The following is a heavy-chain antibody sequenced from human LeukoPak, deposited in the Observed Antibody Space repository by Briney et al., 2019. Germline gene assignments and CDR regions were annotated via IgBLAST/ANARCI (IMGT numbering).Heavy chain of an antibody. CDR2: IYYSGST. J-gene: IGHJ3*02. V-gene: IGHV4-59*01. Sequence: SETLSLTCTVSGGSISSYYWSWIRQPPGKGLEWIGYIYYSGSTNYNPSLKSRVTISVDTSKNQFSLKLSSVTAADTAVYYCARGITIFSPGAFDIWGQGTMVTVSS. CDR1: GGSISSYY. CDR3: ARGITIFSPGAFDI. D-gene: IGHD3-3*01.